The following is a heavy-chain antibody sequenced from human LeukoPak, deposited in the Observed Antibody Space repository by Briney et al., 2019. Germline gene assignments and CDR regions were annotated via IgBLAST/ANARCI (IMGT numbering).Heavy chain of an antibody. CDR2: INHSGST. CDR3: ARVSGLSNFDY. J-gene: IGHJ4*02. Sequence: SETLSLTCAVYGGSFSGYYWSWIRQPPGKGLEWIGEINHSGSTNYNPSLKSRVTISVDTSKNQFSLKLTSVTAADTAVYYCARVSGLSNFDYWGQGTLVTVSS. V-gene: IGHV4-34*01. CDR1: GGSFSGYY. D-gene: IGHD2-8*01.